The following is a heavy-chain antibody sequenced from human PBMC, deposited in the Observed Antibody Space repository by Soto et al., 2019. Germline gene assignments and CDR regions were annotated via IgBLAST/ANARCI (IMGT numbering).Heavy chain of an antibody. D-gene: IGHD6-19*01. CDR3: AGGEGYSSGWPFAY. V-gene: IGHV4-30-4*01. J-gene: IGHJ4*02. Sequence: QVQLQESGPALVKPSETLSLTCTVSGGSISSDNYYWSWIRQPPGKGLEWIGYISYSGQTYYNPSLEPRATITGDTSKNLFSLKLTSVRAADTAVYYWAGGEGYSSGWPFAYWGQGTLVAVSS. CDR2: ISYSGQT. CDR1: GGSISSDNYY.